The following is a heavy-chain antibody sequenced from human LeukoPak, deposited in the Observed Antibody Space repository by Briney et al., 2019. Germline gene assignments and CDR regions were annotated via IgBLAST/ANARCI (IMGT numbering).Heavy chain of an antibody. Sequence: PGGSLRLSCAASGFTFDDYGMSWVRQAPGKGLEWVSGINWNGGSTGYADSVKGRFTISRDNAKNSLYLQMNSLRAEDTALYYCARGVSSSLWLAKLYYFDYWGQGTLVTVSS. CDR2: INWNGGST. CDR1: GFTFDDYG. V-gene: IGHV3-20*04. D-gene: IGHD6-19*01. J-gene: IGHJ4*02. CDR3: ARGVSSSLWLAKLYYFDY.